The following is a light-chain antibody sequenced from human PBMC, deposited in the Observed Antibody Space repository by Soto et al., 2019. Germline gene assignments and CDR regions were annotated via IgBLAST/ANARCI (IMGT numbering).Light chain of an antibody. CDR1: SSDVGGFNY. V-gene: IGLV2-14*03. J-gene: IGLJ1*01. Sequence: QSALTQPASVSGSPGQSITISCTGTSSDVGGFNYVSWYQQHPGKAPKLMIYDVTNRPSGVSYRFSGSKSGNTASLTISWLHAEDEADYYCNSYTSSSTYVFGTGPKVTVL. CDR3: NSYTSSSTYV. CDR2: DVT.